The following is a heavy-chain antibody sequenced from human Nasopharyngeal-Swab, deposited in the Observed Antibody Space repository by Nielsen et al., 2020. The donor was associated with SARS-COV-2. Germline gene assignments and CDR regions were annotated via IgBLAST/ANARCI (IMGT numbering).Heavy chain of an antibody. V-gene: IGHV3-21*01. D-gene: IGHD4-11*01. CDR3: ARDHLMTVTIPYYYYGMDV. CDR1: GFTFSSYS. CDR2: ISSSSSYI. Sequence: GESLKISCAASGFTFSSYSMNWVRQAPGKGLEWVSSISSSSSYIYYADSVKSRFTISRDNAKNSLYLQMNSLRAEDTAVYYCARDHLMTVTIPYYYYGMDVWGQGTTVTVSS. J-gene: IGHJ6*02.